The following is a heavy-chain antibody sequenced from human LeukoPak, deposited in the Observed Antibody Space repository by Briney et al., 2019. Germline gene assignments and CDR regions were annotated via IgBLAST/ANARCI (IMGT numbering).Heavy chain of an antibody. CDR1: GFTVSSNY. V-gene: IGHV3-66*01. D-gene: IGHD6-6*01. CDR2: FYSGGDT. Sequence: GSLRLSCAASGFTVSSNYMSWVRQAPGKGPECVSVFYSGGDTYYADSVKGRFTISRDSSKNTLSLQMNSLRVEDTAVYYCTSGGEYSSSSGYGHDHWGLGTLVTVSS. J-gene: IGHJ4*02. CDR3: TSGGEYSSSSGYGHDH.